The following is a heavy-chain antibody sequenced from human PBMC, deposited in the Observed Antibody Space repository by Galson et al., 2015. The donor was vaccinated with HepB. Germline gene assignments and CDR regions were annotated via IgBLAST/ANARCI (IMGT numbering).Heavy chain of an antibody. Sequence: SLRLSCAASGFTFSSYAMSWVRQAPGKGLEWVSAISGSGGSTYYADSVKGRFTISRDNSKNTLYLQMNSLRAEDTAVYYCAKEIWSGYYKVEGPFDSWGQGTLVTVSS. CDR3: AKEIWSGYYKVEGPFDS. J-gene: IGHJ4*02. D-gene: IGHD3-3*01. CDR1: GFTFSSYA. CDR2: ISGSGGST. V-gene: IGHV3-23*01.